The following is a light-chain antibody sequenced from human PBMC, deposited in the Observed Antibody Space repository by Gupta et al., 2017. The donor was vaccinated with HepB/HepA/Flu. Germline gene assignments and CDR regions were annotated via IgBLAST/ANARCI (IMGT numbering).Light chain of an antibody. CDR3: KQRSQCGS. CDR2: DAS. Sequence: IVLTQSPGTLSLSPGERATLSCRASQSVSTDLSWYQQKPGQPPRLLIYDASNRATGIPAMFSGSGSGTDFTLTISSLEPEDFAVYYCKQRSQCGSCGKGNTLEIK. V-gene: IGKV3-11*01. CDR1: QSVSTD. J-gene: IGKJ2*04.